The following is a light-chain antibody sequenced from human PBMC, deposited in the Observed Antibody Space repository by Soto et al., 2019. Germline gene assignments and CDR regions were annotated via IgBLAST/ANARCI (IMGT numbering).Light chain of an antibody. V-gene: IGKV1-5*01. Sequence: DIQMTHSPSTLSASVGDRVTITCRASQSISTWLAWYQQKPGRAPRLLIYDVSNLESGAPSRLSGNGSGTEFTLTITSLQPEDFAIYYCQQYASARTFAQGPK. J-gene: IGKJ1*01. CDR2: DVS. CDR3: QQYASART. CDR1: QSISTW.